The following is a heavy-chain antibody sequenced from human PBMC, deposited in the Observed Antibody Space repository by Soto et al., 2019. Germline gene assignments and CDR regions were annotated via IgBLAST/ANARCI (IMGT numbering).Heavy chain of an antibody. CDR2: IYYSGST. CDR1: GGSITSYF. CDR3: ARDLHCSGGSCYGTPGAFDI. V-gene: IGHV4-59*01. D-gene: IGHD2-15*01. Sequence: QVQLQESGPGLVKPSETLSLTCTVSGGSITSYFWSWIRQPPGKGLEWIGYIYYSGSTNYNPALKSRVTMSVDTSKNQFSLKLSSVTAVDTAVYYCARDLHCSGGSCYGTPGAFDIWGQGTMVTVSS. J-gene: IGHJ3*02.